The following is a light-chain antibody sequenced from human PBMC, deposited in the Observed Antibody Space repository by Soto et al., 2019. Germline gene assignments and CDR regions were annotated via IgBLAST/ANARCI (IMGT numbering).Light chain of an antibody. V-gene: IGKV3-20*01. CDR1: QSVSSSS. Sequence: EIVLTQSPGTLSLSPGERATLSCRASQSVSSSSLAWYQQKPGQAPRLLIYGASSRATGIPDRFSGSGSGTDFTLTSSRLEPEDFAVYYCQQYGSSRTFGPGTKVDIK. J-gene: IGKJ3*01. CDR2: GAS. CDR3: QQYGSSRT.